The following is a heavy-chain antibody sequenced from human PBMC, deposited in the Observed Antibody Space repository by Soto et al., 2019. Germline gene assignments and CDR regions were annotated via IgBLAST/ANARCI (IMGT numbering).Heavy chain of an antibody. J-gene: IGHJ4*02. Sequence: GASVKVSCKASGYTFTSYGISWVRQAPGQGLEWMGWISAYNGNTNYAQKLQGRVTMTTDTSTSTAYMELRSLRSDDTAVYYCARAMNVVVVAATPNLHDYWGQGTLVTVSS. V-gene: IGHV1-18*01. D-gene: IGHD2-15*01. CDR3: ARAMNVVVVAATPNLHDY. CDR2: ISAYNGNT. CDR1: GYTFTSYG.